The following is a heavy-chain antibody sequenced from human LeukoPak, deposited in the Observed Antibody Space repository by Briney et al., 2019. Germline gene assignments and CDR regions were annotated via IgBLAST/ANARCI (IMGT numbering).Heavy chain of an antibody. CDR2: ISAYNGNT. Sequence: ASVKVSCKASGYTFTSYGISWVRQAPGQGLEWMGWISAYNGNTNYAQKLQGRVTMTTDTSTSTAYMELRSLTSDDTAVYYCARDGRDILTGYYQTFDYWGQGTLVTVSS. CDR1: GYTFTSYG. D-gene: IGHD3-9*01. CDR3: ARDGRDILTGYYQTFDY. J-gene: IGHJ4*02. V-gene: IGHV1-18*01.